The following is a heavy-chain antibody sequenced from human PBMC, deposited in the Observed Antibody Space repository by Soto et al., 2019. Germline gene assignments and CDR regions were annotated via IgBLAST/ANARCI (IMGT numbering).Heavy chain of an antibody. CDR2: ISNGGDTT. V-gene: IGHV3-23*01. Sequence: GGSLRLSCAASGFTFSSYTLRWVRQAPGKGLEWVSSISNGGDTTYYADSVKGRFTISRDNSWNTLYLEMNSLRAEDTAVYYCARHAMMVSGTHKPYAHWGPGTLVTVSS. J-gene: IGHJ1*01. CDR3: ARHAMMVSGTHKPYAH. CDR1: GFTFSSYT. D-gene: IGHD2-2*01.